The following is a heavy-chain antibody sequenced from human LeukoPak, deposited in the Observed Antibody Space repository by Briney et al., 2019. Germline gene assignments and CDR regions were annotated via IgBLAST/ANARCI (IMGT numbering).Heavy chain of an antibody. V-gene: IGHV3-66*02. CDR3: ARDRSSGYYWFDY. D-gene: IGHD3-22*01. CDR1: GFTVSSNY. J-gene: IGHJ4*02. Sequence: GGSLRLSCAASGFTVSSNYMSWVRQAPGKGLEWVSVIYSGGSTYYADSVKGRFTISRDNSKNTLYLQMNSLRAEDTALYYCARDRSSGYYWFDYWGQGTLVTVSS. CDR2: IYSGGST.